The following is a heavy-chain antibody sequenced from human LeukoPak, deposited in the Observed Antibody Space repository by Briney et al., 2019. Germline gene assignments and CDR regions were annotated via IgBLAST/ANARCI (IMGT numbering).Heavy chain of an antibody. CDR3: ARAWRKWELTFDY. V-gene: IGHV3-7*01. CDR2: IKQDGSEK. CDR1: GFTFSSYW. Sequence: PGGSLRLSCAASGFTFSSYWMSWVRQAPGKGLEWVANIKQDGSEKYYVDSVKGRFTISRDNAKNSLYLQMNSLRAEDTAVYYCARAWRKWELTFDYWGQGTLVTVSS. J-gene: IGHJ4*02. D-gene: IGHD1-26*01.